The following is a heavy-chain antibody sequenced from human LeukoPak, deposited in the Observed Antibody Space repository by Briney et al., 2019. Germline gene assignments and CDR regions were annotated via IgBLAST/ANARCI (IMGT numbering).Heavy chain of an antibody. Sequence: SLRLSCATSGFTFSDYGMHWVRQAPGKGLEWVAVILYGGSNKYYADCVKGRFTISRDNSKNTLYLQMNSLRAEDTAVYYCARRMAAAGTGGGDYWGQGTLVTVSS. CDR1: GFTFSDYG. D-gene: IGHD6-13*01. CDR2: ILYGGSNK. CDR3: ARRMAAAGTGGGDY. V-gene: IGHV3-33*01. J-gene: IGHJ4*02.